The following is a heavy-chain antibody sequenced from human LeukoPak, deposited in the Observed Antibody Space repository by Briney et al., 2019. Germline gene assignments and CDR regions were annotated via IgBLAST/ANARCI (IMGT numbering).Heavy chain of an antibody. V-gene: IGHV4-34*01. J-gene: IGHJ4*02. CDR1: GGSFSGYY. Sequence: SETLSLTCAVYGGSFSGYYWSWIRQPPGKGLEWIGEINHSGSTNYNPSLKSRVTISVDTSKNQFSLKLSSVTAADTAVYYCARRRLRLAVYFDYWGQGTLVTVSS. CDR3: ARRRLRLAVYFDY. CDR2: INHSGST. D-gene: IGHD5-12*01.